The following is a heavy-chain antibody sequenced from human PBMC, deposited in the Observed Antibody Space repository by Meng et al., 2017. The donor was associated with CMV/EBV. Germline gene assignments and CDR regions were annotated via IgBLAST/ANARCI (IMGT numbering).Heavy chain of an antibody. D-gene: IGHD3-10*01. CDR1: RFTLSNYW. V-gene: IGHV3-74*01. CDR3: ASDFGGGDDY. Sequence: CAACRFTLSNYWVHWVRQAQGKGLEWVSRINRDGTSRNFAGSVRGRFSISRDNAKNTVYLQMNSLRPEDTAVYYCASDFGGGDDYWGQGTLVTVSS. J-gene: IGHJ4*02. CDR2: INRDGTSR.